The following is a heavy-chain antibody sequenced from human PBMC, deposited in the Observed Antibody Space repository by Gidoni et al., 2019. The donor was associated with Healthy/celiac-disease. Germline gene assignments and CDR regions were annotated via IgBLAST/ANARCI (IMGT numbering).Heavy chain of an antibody. V-gene: IGHV3-30*01. CDR2: ISYDGSNK. D-gene: IGHD6-6*01. CDR1: GFTFRSYA. J-gene: IGHJ6*03. CDR3: ARGTHYSSSPYYYYYYMDV. Sequence: QVQLVESGGGVVQPGRSLRLSCAASGFTFRSYAMHWVRQAPGKGLEWVAVISYDGSNKYYADSVKGRFTISRDNSKNTLYLQMNSLRAEDTAVYYCARGTHYSSSPYYYYYYMDVWGKGTTVTVSS.